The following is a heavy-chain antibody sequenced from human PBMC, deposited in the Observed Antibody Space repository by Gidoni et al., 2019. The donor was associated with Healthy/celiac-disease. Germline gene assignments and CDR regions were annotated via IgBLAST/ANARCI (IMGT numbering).Heavy chain of an antibody. J-gene: IGHJ5*02. D-gene: IGHD2-2*01. CDR2: IYYSWST. CDR1: GGSIGSSSYS. CDR3: ARRQYQLLNGLGWFDP. V-gene: IGHV4-39*01. Sequence: QLQLQESGPGVVKPPETLSLTGTVSGGSIGSSSYSWGWIRQPPGKGLGLFGSIYYSWSTYYTPSLKSRVTISVDTSKNQFSLKLSSVTAADTAVYYCARRQYQLLNGLGWFDPWGQGTLVTVSS.